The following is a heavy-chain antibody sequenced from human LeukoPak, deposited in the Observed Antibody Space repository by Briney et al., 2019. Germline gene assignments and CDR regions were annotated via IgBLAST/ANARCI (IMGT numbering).Heavy chain of an antibody. CDR3: ATSGAAAGYYYYGMDV. CDR1: GGSISSSSCY. Sequence: SEALSLTCTVSGGSISSSSCYWGWIRQPPGKGLEWIGSIYYSGSTYYNPSLKSRFTISVDTPKNQFSLKLSSLTAADTAVYYCATSGAAAGYYYYGMDVWGQGTTVTVSS. D-gene: IGHD6-13*01. CDR2: IYYSGST. J-gene: IGHJ6*02. V-gene: IGHV4-39*01.